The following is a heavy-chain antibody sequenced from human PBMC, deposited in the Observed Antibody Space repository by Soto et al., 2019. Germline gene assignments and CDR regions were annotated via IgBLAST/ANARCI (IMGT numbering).Heavy chain of an antibody. CDR3: ARAPRPAAIAVLDH. CDR2: VNPSNGDA. V-gene: IGHV1-8*01. J-gene: IGHJ4*02. CDR1: GYSFTSYN. D-gene: IGHD2-2*01. Sequence: QVQLEQSGTEVKEPGASVKVSCKASGYSFTSYNINWLRQTTGQGLEWMGWVNPSNGDAGLAQRVQGRGPMSSDNSITPAFVEGGRLAPEDAAIYFCARAPRPAAIAVLDHWGQGTLVSVSS.